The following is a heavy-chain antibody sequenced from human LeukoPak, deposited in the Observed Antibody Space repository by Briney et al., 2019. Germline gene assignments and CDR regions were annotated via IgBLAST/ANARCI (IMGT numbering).Heavy chain of an antibody. D-gene: IGHD3-9*01. J-gene: IGHJ4*02. Sequence: SETLSLTCTVSGGSISSNDYYWGWIRQPPGKGLEWIGSVYYSGSTYYNPSLKSRVTISVDTSKNQFSLKLSSVTAADTAVFYCARGFPNFDWLLNKYYFDYWGQGTLVTVSS. V-gene: IGHV4-39*01. CDR3: ARGFPNFDWLLNKYYFDY. CDR1: GGSISSNDYY. CDR2: VYYSGST.